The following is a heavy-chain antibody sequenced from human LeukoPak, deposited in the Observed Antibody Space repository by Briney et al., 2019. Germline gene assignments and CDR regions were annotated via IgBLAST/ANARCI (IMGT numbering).Heavy chain of an antibody. CDR2: INPSGGST. CDR1: GYTFTDYY. V-gene: IGHV1-46*01. CDR3: ARGVVVTASQVDY. D-gene: IGHD2-21*02. J-gene: IGHJ4*02. Sequence: GASVKVSCKSSGYTFTDYYIHWVRQAPGQGLEWMGIINPSGGSTSYAQKFQGRVTMTRDMSTSTVYMELSSLRSEDTAVYYCARGVVVTASQVDYWGQGTLVTVSS.